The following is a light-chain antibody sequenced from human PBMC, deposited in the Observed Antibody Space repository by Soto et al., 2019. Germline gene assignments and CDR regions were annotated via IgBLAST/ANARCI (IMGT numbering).Light chain of an antibody. CDR1: QDVVNY. V-gene: IGKV1-39*01. J-gene: IGKJ1*01. CDR3: QQSYSTPWT. Sequence: DIDITQAPSSLSGSXADRVTISXXAGQDVVNYLNWYQQKPGKAPRLLIYAASSLQSGVPSRFSGSGSGTTFTLTITDLQPEDVATYYCQQSYSTPWTFGQGTKVDNK. CDR2: AAS.